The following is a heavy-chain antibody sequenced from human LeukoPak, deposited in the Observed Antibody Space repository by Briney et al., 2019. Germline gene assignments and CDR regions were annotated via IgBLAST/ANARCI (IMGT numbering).Heavy chain of an antibody. Sequence: GGSLRLSCAASGFTFSSYGMHWVRQAPGKGLEWVAVISYDGSNKYYADSVKGRFTISRDNSKNTLYLQMNSLRAEDTAVYYCAKPQYYYDSFDYWGQGTLVTDSS. CDR2: ISYDGSNK. V-gene: IGHV3-30*18. CDR1: GFTFSSYG. D-gene: IGHD3-22*01. J-gene: IGHJ4*02. CDR3: AKPQYYYDSFDY.